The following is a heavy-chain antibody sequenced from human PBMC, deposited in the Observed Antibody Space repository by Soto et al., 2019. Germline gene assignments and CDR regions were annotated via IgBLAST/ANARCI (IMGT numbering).Heavy chain of an antibody. V-gene: IGHV1-18*01. CDR2: ISAYNGNT. CDR3: ARDEERLCLGNFDY. J-gene: IGHJ4*02. D-gene: IGHD1-1*01. CDR1: GYTFTSYG. Sequence: GASVKLSCTASGYTFTSYGISWVRQAPGQGLEWMGWISAYNGNTNYAQKLQGRVTMTTDTSTSTAYMELRSLRSDDTAVYYCARDEERLCLGNFDYWGQGTLVTVPQ.